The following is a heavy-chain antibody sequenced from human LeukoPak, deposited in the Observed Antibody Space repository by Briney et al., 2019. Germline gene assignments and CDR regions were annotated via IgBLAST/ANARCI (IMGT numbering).Heavy chain of an antibody. D-gene: IGHD6-19*01. CDR1: GGTFSSYA. J-gene: IGHJ6*03. CDR2: IIPIFGTA. V-gene: IGHV1-69*01. Sequence: SSVKVSCKASGGTFSSYAISWVRQAPGQGLEGMGGIIPIFGTANYAQKFQGRVTITADESTSTAYMELSSLRSEDTAVYYCARIESSGWYSYMDVWGKGPTVTIS. CDR3: ARIESSGWYSYMDV.